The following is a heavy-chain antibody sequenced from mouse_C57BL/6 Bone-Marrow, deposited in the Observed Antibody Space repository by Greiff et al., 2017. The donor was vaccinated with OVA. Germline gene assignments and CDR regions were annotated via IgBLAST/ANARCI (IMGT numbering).Heavy chain of an antibody. D-gene: IGHD2-3*01. CDR3: ATPIYDGYSYAMDY. CDR2: IDPYYGGT. J-gene: IGHJ4*01. CDR1: GYSFTGYN. Sequence: EVQLQESGPELEKPGASVKISCKASGYSFTGYNMNWVKQSNGKSLEWIGNIDPYYGGTSYNQKFKGKATLTVDKSSSTAYMQLKSLTSEDSAVYYCATPIYDGYSYAMDYWGQGTSVTVSS. V-gene: IGHV1-39*01.